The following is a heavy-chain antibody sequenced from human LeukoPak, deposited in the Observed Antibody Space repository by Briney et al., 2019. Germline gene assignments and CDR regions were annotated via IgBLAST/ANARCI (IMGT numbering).Heavy chain of an antibody. V-gene: IGHV4-39*01. D-gene: IGHD3-22*01. CDR3: ARNTYYYDSSGPIGGFDY. Sequence: SETLSLTCTVSGGSISSSSYYWGWIRQPPGKGLEWIGSMYYSGSTYYNPSLKSRVTISVDTSKNQFSLKLSSVTAADTAVYYCARNTYYYDSSGPIGGFDYWGQGTLVTVSS. CDR1: GGSISSSSYY. J-gene: IGHJ4*02. CDR2: MYYSGST.